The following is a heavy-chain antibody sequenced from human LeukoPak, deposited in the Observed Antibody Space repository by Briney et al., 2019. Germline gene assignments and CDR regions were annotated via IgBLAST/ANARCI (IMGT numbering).Heavy chain of an antibody. CDR1: GYSISSGYY. V-gene: IGHV4-38-2*01. Sequence: SETLSLTCAVSGYSISSGYYWGWLRQPPGKGLEVVGNINNSGITYNNPPLKSRGTISGDTSKNQVSLKLRTVTAADTAVYYCASRVGAGFDYWGQGTLVTVSS. CDR3: ASRVGAGFDY. J-gene: IGHJ4*02. D-gene: IGHD1-26*01. CDR2: INNSGIT.